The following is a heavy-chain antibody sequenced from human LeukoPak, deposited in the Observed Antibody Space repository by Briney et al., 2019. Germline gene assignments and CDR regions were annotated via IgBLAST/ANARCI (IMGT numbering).Heavy chain of an antibody. V-gene: IGHV3-21*01. J-gene: IGHJ6*03. CDR3: ATGLIVVVPAAIPDRYMDV. CDR1: GFTFSSYS. D-gene: IGHD2-2*01. CDR2: ISSSSSYI. Sequence: GGSLRLSCAASGFTFSSYSMNWVRQAPGKGLEWVSSISSSSSYIYYADSVKGRFTISRDNAKNSLYLQMNSLRAEDTAVYYCATGLIVVVPAAIPDRYMDVWGKGTTVTIPS.